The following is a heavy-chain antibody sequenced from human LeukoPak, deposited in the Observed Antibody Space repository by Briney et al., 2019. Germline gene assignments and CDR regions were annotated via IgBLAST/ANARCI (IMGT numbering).Heavy chain of an antibody. CDR3: ATTVTDDAFDF. V-gene: IGHV3-64*01. CDR1: GFSFSSYA. Sequence: PGGSLRLSCAVSGFSFSSYAMYWVRQAPGKGLEYVSAISSNGGSTYYANSVKGRFTISRDNSKNTLYLQMGSLRAEDMAVYYCATTVTDDAFDFWGQGTMVTVSS. CDR2: ISSNGGST. D-gene: IGHD4-17*01. J-gene: IGHJ3*01.